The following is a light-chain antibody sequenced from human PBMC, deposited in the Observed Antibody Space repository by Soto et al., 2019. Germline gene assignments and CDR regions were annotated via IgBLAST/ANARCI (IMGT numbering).Light chain of an antibody. J-gene: IGLJ1*01. V-gene: IGLV3-21*03. CDR2: DDS. Sequence: SSGLTQPPSVSVAPGKKARITCGGNNIGSKSVHWYQQKPGQAPVLVVYDDSDRPSGSPERFSGSNSGNTAGLTISRVEAGDEADYYCQVWDSSSDHYVFGTGTTVTVL. CDR1: NIGSKS. CDR3: QVWDSSSDHYV.